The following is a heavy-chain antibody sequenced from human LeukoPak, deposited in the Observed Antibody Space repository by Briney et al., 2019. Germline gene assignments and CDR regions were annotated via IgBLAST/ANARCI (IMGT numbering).Heavy chain of an antibody. J-gene: IGHJ5*02. V-gene: IGHV3-53*01. Sequence: GGSLRLSCAATGLSVSSNFMSWVRQAPGKGLEWVSVIYGGGSTYYADSVKGRFTISRDTPKNTLYLQMNSLRVEDTAVYYCASWPVGWYGEDPWGQGTLVTVSS. CDR3: ASWPVGWYGEDP. D-gene: IGHD6-19*01. CDR1: GLSVSSNF. CDR2: IYGGGST.